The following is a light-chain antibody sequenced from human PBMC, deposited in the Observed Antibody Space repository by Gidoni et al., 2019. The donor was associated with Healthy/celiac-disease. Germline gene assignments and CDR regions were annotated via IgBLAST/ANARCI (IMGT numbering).Light chain of an antibody. CDR1: SSDVGSYNL. Sequence: QSALTQPASVSGPPGQSITISCTGTSSDVGSYNLVSWYQQHPGKAPKLMIYEVSQRPSGVSNRFSGSKSGNTASLTLSGLQAEDEADYYCCSYAGSSIPVVFGGGTKLTVL. CDR3: CSYAGSSIPVV. J-gene: IGLJ2*01. CDR2: EVS. V-gene: IGLV2-23*02.